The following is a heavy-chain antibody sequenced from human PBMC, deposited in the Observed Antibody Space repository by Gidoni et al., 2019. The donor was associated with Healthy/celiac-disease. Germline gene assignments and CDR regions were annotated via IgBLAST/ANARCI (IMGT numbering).Heavy chain of an antibody. CDR1: GGSISRSKW. J-gene: IGHJ4*02. V-gene: IGHV4-4*02. CDR2: IYHSGST. D-gene: IGHD2-15*01. Sequence: QVQLQESGPGLVKPSGTLSLTCAVSGGSISRSKWWSWVRQPPGKGLEWIGEIYHSGSTNYNPSLKSRVTISVDKSKNQSSLKLSSVTAADTAVYYCARAAFGVGYCSGGSCYSFDYWGQGTLVTVSS. CDR3: ARAAFGVGYCSGGSCYSFDY.